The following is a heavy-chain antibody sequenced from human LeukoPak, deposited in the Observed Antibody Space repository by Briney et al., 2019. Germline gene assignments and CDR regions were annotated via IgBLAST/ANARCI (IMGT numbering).Heavy chain of an antibody. CDR1: GGSFSSSSYY. CDR3: ARYQRPITVTHFDD. D-gene: IGHD3-22*01. V-gene: IGHV4-39*01. CDR2: IYYSGST. J-gene: IGHJ4*02. Sequence: SETLSLNCTVSGGSFSSSSYYWRWIRQPPGRGLQWIGRIYYSGSTYYNPSLKSRVTISVDTSKNQFHLKLSSETAAHTAVYYCARYQRPITVTHFDDWGQGTLVTVSS.